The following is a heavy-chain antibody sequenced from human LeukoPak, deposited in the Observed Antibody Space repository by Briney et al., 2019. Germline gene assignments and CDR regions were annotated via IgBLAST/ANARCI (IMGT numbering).Heavy chain of an antibody. V-gene: IGHV3-7*01. J-gene: IGHJ4*02. CDR2: IKQDGSEK. CDR1: GFTFSRHW. CDR3: ARIRQQLVYFDF. Sequence: PGGSLRLSCAASGFTFSRHWMSWVRQAPGKGLVWVANIKQDGSEKYYVDSVKGRFTISRDNAKNSLYLQMNSLRAEDTAVYYCARIRQQLVYFDFWGQGTLVTVSS. D-gene: IGHD6-13*01.